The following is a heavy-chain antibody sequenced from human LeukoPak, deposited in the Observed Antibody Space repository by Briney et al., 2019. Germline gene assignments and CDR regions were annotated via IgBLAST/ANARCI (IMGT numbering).Heavy chain of an antibody. D-gene: IGHD6-13*01. CDR2: ISAYNGNT. V-gene: IGHV1-18*01. J-gene: IGHJ4*02. CDR1: GYTFTDWY. CDR3: ARVRYSSSWYPKYLDY. Sequence: ASVKVSCTASGYTFTDWYMYWVRQAPGQGLEWMGWISAYNGNTNYAQKLQGRVTMTTDTSTSTAYMELRSLRSDDTAVYYCARVRYSSSWYPKYLDYWGQGTLVTVSS.